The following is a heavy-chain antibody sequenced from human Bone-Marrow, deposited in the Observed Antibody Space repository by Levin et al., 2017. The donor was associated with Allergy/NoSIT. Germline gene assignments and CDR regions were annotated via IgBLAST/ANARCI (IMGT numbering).Heavy chain of an antibody. Sequence: SQTLSLTCTVSGGSISSGDYYWRWIRQPPGKGLEWIGYIYYSGSTYYNPSLKSRVTISVDTSKNQFSLKLSSVTAADTAVYYCARGGAYYDYVWGSSRLKWAFDIWGQGTMVTVSS. CDR1: GGSISSGDYY. V-gene: IGHV4-30-4*01. CDR2: IYYSGST. J-gene: IGHJ3*02. D-gene: IGHD3-16*01. CDR3: ARGGAYYDYVWGSSRLKWAFDI.